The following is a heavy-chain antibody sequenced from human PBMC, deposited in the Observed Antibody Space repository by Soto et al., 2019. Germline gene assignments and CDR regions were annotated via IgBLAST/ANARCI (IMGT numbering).Heavy chain of an antibody. CDR2: IYPGDSDT. CDR3: ARRGLWFGEPSGPFDP. D-gene: IGHD3-10*01. CDR1: GYSFTTYW. Sequence: PGESLKISCKASGYSFTTYWIGWVRQMPGKGLEWMGIIYPGDSDTKYSPSLQGQVSISADTSISTAYLQWTSLKASDTAMYYCARRGLWFGEPSGPFDPWGQGTLVTVSS. J-gene: IGHJ5*02. V-gene: IGHV5-51*01.